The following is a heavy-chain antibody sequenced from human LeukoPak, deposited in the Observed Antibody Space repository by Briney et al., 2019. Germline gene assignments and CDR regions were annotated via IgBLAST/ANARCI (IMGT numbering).Heavy chain of an antibody. CDR1: GGSISSYY. V-gene: IGHV4-59*01. J-gene: IGHJ4*02. CDR3: ARETPYSNTWTDFDF. Sequence: SETLSLTCTVSGGSISSYYWSWIRQPPGKGLEWIGYIYYSGSTNYNPSLKSRVTISVDTSKNQFSLKLSSVTAADTAVYYCARETPYSNTWTDFDFWGQGTLVTVSS. CDR2: IYYSGST. D-gene: IGHD6-13*01.